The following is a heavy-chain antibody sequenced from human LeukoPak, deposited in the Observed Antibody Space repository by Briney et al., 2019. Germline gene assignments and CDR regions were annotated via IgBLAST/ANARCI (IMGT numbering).Heavy chain of an antibody. CDR3: ARVRSDKSIDP. V-gene: IGHV4-59*12. CDR2: ISYSGST. J-gene: IGHJ5*02. CDR1: GGSFSGYY. Sequence: TSETLSLTCAVYGGSFSGYYWSWIRQPPGKGLEWIGFISYSGSTIYSPSLESRVTISVDTSRNQFSLRLSSVTAADTAVYYCARVRSDKSIDPWGQGTLVTVSS.